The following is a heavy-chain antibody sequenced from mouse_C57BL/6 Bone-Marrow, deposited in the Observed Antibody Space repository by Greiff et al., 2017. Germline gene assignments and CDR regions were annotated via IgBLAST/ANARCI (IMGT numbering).Heavy chain of an antibody. CDR3: ARSQVVYFDY. CDR1: GFTFTDYY. V-gene: IGHV7-3*01. Sequence: EVQLVESGGGLVQPGGSLSLSCAASGFTFTDYYMSWVRQPPGKALEWLGFIRNKANGYTTEYSASVKGRFTISRYNSQSILYLQMNALRAEDSATYYGARSQVVYFDYWCQGTTLTVSA. J-gene: IGHJ2*01. CDR2: IRNKANGYTT.